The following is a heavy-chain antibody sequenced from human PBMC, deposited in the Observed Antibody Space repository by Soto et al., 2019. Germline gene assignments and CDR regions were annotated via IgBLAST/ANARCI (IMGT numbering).Heavy chain of an antibody. CDR3: AIVRKVRGVITLLYYYGMDV. V-gene: IGHV4-34*01. J-gene: IGHJ6*02. CDR2: INHSGST. CDR1: GGSFSGYY. D-gene: IGHD3-10*01. Sequence: SETLSLTCAVYGGSFSGYYWSWIREPPGKGLEWIGEINHSGSTNYNPSLKSRVTISVDTSKNQFSLKLSSVTAADTAVYYCAIVRKVRGVITLLYYYGMDVWGQGTTVTVSS.